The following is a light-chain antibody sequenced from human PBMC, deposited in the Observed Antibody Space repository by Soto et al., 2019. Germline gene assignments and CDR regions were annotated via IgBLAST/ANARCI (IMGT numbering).Light chain of an antibody. Sequence: EIVMTQSPATLSVSPGERATLSCRASQSVSSNLAWYQQKPGQAPRLLIYGASTRATGIPARFSGSGSGTEFPLTIRSLQSEDVAVYYCQQYKNWPLFGPGTKVDIK. CDR3: QQYKNWPL. J-gene: IGKJ3*01. CDR2: GAS. V-gene: IGKV3-15*01. CDR1: QSVSSN.